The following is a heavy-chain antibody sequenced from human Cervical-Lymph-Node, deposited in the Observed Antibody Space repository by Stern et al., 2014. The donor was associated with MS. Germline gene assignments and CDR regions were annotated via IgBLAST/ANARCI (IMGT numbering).Heavy chain of an antibody. D-gene: IGHD4-11*01. CDR1: GGSISSYY. Sequence: VQLQESGPGVVKPSETLSLTCTVSGGSISSYYWSWIRQPPGKGLELIGYIYYDGSTNYNSSLKSRVTISLDTSKKQLSLKLDSVTAADTAVYFCARVSTSFDDWGQGTLVTVSS. CDR2: IYYDGST. CDR3: ARVSTSFDD. V-gene: IGHV4-59*01. J-gene: IGHJ4*02.